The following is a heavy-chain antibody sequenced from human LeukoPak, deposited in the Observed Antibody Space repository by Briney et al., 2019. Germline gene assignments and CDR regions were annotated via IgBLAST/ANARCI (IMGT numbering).Heavy chain of an antibody. CDR1: GYRFTTDY. CDR2: IYPDDSET. D-gene: IGHD1-26*01. V-gene: IGHV5-51*01. Sequence: GESLKISCKASGYRFTTDYIGWVRQMPGKGLEWMGIIYPDDSETNYSPSFQGQVSVSVDKSITTAYLQWSSLKASDTAMYYCARLGGSFYRSFFDYWGQGILVTVSS. CDR3: ARLGGSFYRSFFDY. J-gene: IGHJ4*02.